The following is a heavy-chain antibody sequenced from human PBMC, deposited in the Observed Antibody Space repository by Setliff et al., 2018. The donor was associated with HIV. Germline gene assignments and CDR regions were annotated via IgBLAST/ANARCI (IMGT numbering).Heavy chain of an antibody. D-gene: IGHD1-1*01. Sequence: PSETLSLTCAVSGYSIRSGYYWGWIRQSPGKGLEWIGTMFRTGTSYYNPSLTSRVTISQDTSKNQFSLELTSVTAADTAVYYCATVDGTRYLGYWGQGKLVTVSS. CDR1: GYSIRSGYY. V-gene: IGHV4-38-2*01. CDR3: ATVDGTRYLGY. CDR2: MFRTGTS. J-gene: IGHJ4*02.